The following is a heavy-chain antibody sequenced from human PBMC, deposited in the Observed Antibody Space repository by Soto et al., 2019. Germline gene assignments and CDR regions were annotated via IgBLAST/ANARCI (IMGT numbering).Heavy chain of an antibody. J-gene: IGHJ4*02. D-gene: IGHD6-13*01. CDR3: ARERVRGSWSTDY. CDR1: GFTFSSYA. V-gene: IGHV3-30-3*01. Sequence: PGGSLRLSCAASGFTFSSYAMHWVRQAPGKGLEWVAVISYDGSNKYYADSVKGRFTISRDNSKNTLYLQMNSLRAEDTAVYYCARERVRGSWSTDYWGQGTLVTVSS. CDR2: ISYDGSNK.